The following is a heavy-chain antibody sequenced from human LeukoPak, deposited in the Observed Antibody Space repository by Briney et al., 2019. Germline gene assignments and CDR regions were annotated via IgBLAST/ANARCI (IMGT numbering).Heavy chain of an antibody. D-gene: IGHD6-13*01. CDR3: ARGRPTTSIAAAGVNWFDP. V-gene: IGHV1-18*01. CDR1: GYTFTSYG. J-gene: IGHJ5*02. Sequence: GASAKVSCKASGYTFTSYGISWVRQAPGQGLEWMGWISAYNGNTNYAQKLQGRVTMTTDTSTSTAYMELRSLRSDDTAVYYCARGRPTTSIAAAGVNWFDPWGQGTLVTVSS. CDR2: ISAYNGNT.